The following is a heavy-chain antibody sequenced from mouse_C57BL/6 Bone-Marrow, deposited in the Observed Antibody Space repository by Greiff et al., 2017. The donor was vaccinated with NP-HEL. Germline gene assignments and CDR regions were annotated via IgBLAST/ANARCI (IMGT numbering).Heavy chain of an antibody. V-gene: IGHV1-64*01. CDR3: ARLHYGSSYCAMDY. CDR1: GYTFTSYW. Sequence: QVQLQQPGAELVKPGASVKLSGKASGYTFTSYWMHGVKQGPGQALEWIGLILPNSGGTNYNAKFKSKATLTVDKSSSTAYMQLSSLTSEDSAVYYCARLHYGSSYCAMDYWGQGTSVTVSS. J-gene: IGHJ4*01. D-gene: IGHD1-1*01. CDR2: ILPNSGGT.